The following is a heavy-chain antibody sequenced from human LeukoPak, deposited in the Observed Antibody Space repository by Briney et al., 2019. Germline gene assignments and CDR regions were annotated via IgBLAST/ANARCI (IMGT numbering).Heavy chain of an antibody. J-gene: IGHJ4*02. CDR1: GFTFSSYW. CDR3: ARELARSFQVMGY. CDR2: IKQDGSEK. V-gene: IGHV3-7*01. D-gene: IGHD3-16*01. Sequence: GGSLRLSCAASGFTFSSYWMSWVRQAPGKGVEWVANIKQDGSEKNYVDSVRGRFTISRDNAKNSLYLQMNSLRAEDTAVYYCARELARSFQVMGYWGQGTLVSISS.